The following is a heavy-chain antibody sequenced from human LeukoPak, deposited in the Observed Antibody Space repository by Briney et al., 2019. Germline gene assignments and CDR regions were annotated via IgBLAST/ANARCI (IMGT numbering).Heavy chain of an antibody. Sequence: SQTLSLTCTVSGGSISSGGYYWSWIRQPPGKGLEWIGYIYHSGSTYYNPSLKSRVTISVDRSKNQFSLKLSSVIAADTAVYYCARSTPGVLRFLEWPTHFDYWGQGTLVTVSS. CDR2: IYHSGST. D-gene: IGHD3-3*01. CDR3: ARSTPGVLRFLEWPTHFDY. V-gene: IGHV4-30-2*01. CDR1: GGSISSGGYY. J-gene: IGHJ4*02.